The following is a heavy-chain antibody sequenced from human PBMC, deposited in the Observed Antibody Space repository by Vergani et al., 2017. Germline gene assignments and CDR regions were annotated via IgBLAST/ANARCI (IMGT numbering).Heavy chain of an antibody. CDR1: GYIFTGYF. CDR3: ARPHGDILPPDPRRLDY. Sequence: QVQLVQSGAEVKNPGASVKVSCKASGYIFTGYFIHWVRQAPGQGLEWMGWINSNSGETNYAQSFQGRVTMTRDTSITTVHMELSRLRSDDTAVYYCARPHGDILPPDPRRLDYWGQGTLVTVSS. V-gene: IGHV1-2*02. J-gene: IGHJ4*02. CDR2: INSNSGET.